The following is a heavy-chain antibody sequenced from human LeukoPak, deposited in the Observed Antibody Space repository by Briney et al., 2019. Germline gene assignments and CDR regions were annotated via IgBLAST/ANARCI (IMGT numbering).Heavy chain of an antibody. CDR2: IYYSGST. CDR1: GGSISSGDYY. J-gene: IGHJ4*02. V-gene: IGHV4-39*01. Sequence: PSETLSLTCTVSGGSISSGDYYWSWIRQPPGKGLEWIGGIYYSGSTYYNPSLKSRVTISVDTSKNQFSLKLSSVTAADTAVYYCARQRVAAAGEPPYYFDYWGQGTLVTVSS. D-gene: IGHD6-13*01. CDR3: ARQRVAAAGEPPYYFDY.